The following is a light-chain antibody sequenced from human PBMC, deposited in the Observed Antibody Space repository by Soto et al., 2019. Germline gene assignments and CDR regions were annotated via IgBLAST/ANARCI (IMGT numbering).Light chain of an antibody. CDR3: LQYDSTPPT. Sequence: EIVLTQSPGTLSLSPGERATLSCRASQSVNSNYLAWYQRKPCQAPRLLIYGASNRATALPYRFSASGSGTDFTLTITRLDEEDFAVYYCLQYDSTPPTFGHGNKVEVK. V-gene: IGKV3-20*01. J-gene: IGKJ1*01. CDR2: GAS. CDR1: QSVNSNY.